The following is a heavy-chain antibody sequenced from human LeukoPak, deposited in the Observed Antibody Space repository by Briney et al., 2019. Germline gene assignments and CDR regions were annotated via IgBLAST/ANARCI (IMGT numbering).Heavy chain of an antibody. J-gene: IGHJ4*02. CDR1: GGSISSYY. CDR3: ARWGHAPRYFDF. D-gene: IGHD3-16*01. V-gene: IGHV4-59*12. CDR2: IYYSGST. Sequence: PSETLSLTCTVSGGSISSYYWSWIRQPPGKGLEWIGYIYYSGSTNYNPSLKSRVTISVDTSKNQFSLKLSSVTPEDAAVCYCARWGHAPRYFDFWGQGTLVTVSS.